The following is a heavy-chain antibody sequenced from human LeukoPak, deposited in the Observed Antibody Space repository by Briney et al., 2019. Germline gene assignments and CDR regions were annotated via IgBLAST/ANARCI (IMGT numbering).Heavy chain of an antibody. CDR2: ISYNGNSD. CDR1: GFTFSDYG. J-gene: IGHJ3*02. V-gene: IGHV3-30*18. D-gene: IGHD3-3*01. Sequence: GGSLRLSCAASGFTFSDYGMHWVHQAPGKGLEWVAVISYNGNSDYYADSVKGRFTISRDNYKTTLYLQMNSLRGEDTAAYRCAKGRTSGAHVTDALDIWGQGRFITVSS. CDR3: AKGRTSGAHVTDALDI.